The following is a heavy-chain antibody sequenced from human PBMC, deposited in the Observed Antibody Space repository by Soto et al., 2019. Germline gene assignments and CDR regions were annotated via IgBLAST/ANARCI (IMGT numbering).Heavy chain of an antibody. Sequence: GGSLRLSCAASGFTFSSYAMSWVRQAPGKGLEWVSAISGSGGSTYYADSVKGRFTISRDNSKNTLYLQMNSLRAEDTAVYYCAKANTPTYSSGWYYYYYGMDVWGQGTTVTVSS. D-gene: IGHD6-19*01. CDR2: ISGSGGST. V-gene: IGHV3-23*01. CDR3: AKANTPTYSSGWYYYYYGMDV. J-gene: IGHJ6*02. CDR1: GFTFSSYA.